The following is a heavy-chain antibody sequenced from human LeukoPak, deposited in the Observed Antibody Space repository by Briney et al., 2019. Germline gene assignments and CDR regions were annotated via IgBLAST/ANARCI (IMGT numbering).Heavy chain of an antibody. CDR1: GFTFSSYS. CDR3: ARDHGVATTELNWLDP. V-gene: IGHV3-21*01. D-gene: IGHD5-12*01. Sequence: PGGSLRLSCAASGFTFSSYSMNWVRQAPGKGLEWVSSISSSSSYIYYADSVKGRFTISRDNAKNSLYLQMNSLRAEDTAVYYCARDHGVATTELNWLDPWGQGTLVTVSS. CDR2: ISSSSSYI. J-gene: IGHJ5*02.